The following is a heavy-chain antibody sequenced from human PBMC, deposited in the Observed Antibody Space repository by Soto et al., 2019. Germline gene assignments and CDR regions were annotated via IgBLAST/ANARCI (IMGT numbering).Heavy chain of an antibody. CDR1: GFTFSSYS. CDR3: ARSGPFLEWLNNWFDP. V-gene: IGHV3-21*01. Sequence: PGGSLRLSCAASGFTFSSYSMNWVRQAPGKGLEWVSSISSSSSYIYYADSVKGRFTISRDNAKNSLYLQMNSLRAEDTAVYYCARSGPFLEWLNNWFDPWGQGTLVTVSS. J-gene: IGHJ5*02. D-gene: IGHD3-3*01. CDR2: ISSSSSYI.